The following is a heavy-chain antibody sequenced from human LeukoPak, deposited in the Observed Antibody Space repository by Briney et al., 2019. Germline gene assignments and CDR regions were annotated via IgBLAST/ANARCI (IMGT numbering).Heavy chain of an antibody. CDR1: GFTFSSYG. Sequence: GALRLSCAASGFTFSSYGMSWVRQAPGKGLEWVSAISGSGGSTYYADSVKGRFTISRDNSKNTLYLQMNSLRAEDTAVYYCAKDKFNVGAIDAFDIWGQGTMVTVSS. CDR2: ISGSGGST. V-gene: IGHV3-23*01. CDR3: AKDKFNVGAIDAFDI. D-gene: IGHD1-26*01. J-gene: IGHJ3*02.